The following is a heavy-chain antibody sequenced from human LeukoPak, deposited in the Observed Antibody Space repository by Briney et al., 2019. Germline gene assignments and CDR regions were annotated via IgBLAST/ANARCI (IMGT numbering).Heavy chain of an antibody. J-gene: IGHJ4*02. CDR3: ANGPTASGYFSYFDY. V-gene: IGHV3-20*04. CDR2: INWNGDST. D-gene: IGHD3-22*01. Sequence: GGSLRLSCAASEFTFDDYGMSWVRQAPGKGLEWVSGINWNGDSTSYAASVKGRFTISRDNAKNCLYLQMNSLRGEDTALYYCANGPTASGYFSYFDYWGQGTPVTVSS. CDR1: EFTFDDYG.